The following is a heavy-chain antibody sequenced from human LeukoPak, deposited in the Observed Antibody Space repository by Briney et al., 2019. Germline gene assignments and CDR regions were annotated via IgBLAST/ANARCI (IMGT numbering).Heavy chain of an antibody. J-gene: IGHJ3*02. CDR2: IYTSRST. D-gene: IGHD3-16*01. CDR3: ARRGPRSADAFDI. CDR1: GGSISSGSYY. Sequence: SETLSLTCTVSGGSISSGSYYWSWIRQPAGKGLEWIGRIYTSRSTNSNPSLKSRVTISVDTSKNQFSLKLTSVTAADTAVYYCARRGPRSADAFDIWGQGTMVTVSS. V-gene: IGHV4-61*02.